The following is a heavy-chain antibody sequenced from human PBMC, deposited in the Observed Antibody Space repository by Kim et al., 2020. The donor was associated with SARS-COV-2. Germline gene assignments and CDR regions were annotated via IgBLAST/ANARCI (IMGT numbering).Heavy chain of an antibody. CDR2: ISYDGSNK. CDR3: AKADYEIDYGDYVFDY. Sequence: GGSLRLSCTASGFTFSSYGMHWVRQAPGKGLEWVAVISYDGSNKYYADSVKGRFTISRDNSRNTLYLQMNSLRAEDTAVYYCAKADYEIDYGDYVFDYWGQGTLVTVSS. V-gene: IGHV3-30*18. CDR1: GFTFSSYG. D-gene: IGHD4-17*01. J-gene: IGHJ4*02.